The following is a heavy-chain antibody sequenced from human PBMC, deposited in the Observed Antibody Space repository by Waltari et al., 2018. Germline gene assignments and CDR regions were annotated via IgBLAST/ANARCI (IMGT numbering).Heavy chain of an antibody. CDR3: ARHEIRDRSGGYVSYWFDP. CDR2: MYYSGNP. Sequence: QLQLQESGPGLVKPSETLSLTCTVSGGSISSDNYYWGWIRRPPGKGLEWIGSMYYSGNPDNNPSHKGRVTLAVETAKNQLSLKLSLVTAADTAVYYCARHEIRDRSGGYVSYWFDPWGQGTLVTVSS. V-gene: IGHV4-39*01. CDR1: GGSISSDNYY. D-gene: IGHD6-25*01. J-gene: IGHJ5*02.